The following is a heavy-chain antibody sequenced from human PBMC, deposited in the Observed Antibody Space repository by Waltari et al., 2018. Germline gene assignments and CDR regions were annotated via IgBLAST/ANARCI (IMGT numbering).Heavy chain of an antibody. J-gene: IGHJ6*02. CDR3: ARERGTMIVVVITGMDV. CDR2: ISSSGSTL. Sequence: EVQLVESGGGLVQPGGSLRVSCAASGFTFSSYEMNWVRQAPGKGLEWVLCISSSGSTLYYADSVKGRFTISSDNAKNSLYLQMNSLRAEDTAVYYCARERGTMIVVVITGMDVWGQGTTVTVSS. CDR1: GFTFSSYE. D-gene: IGHD3-22*01. V-gene: IGHV3-48*03.